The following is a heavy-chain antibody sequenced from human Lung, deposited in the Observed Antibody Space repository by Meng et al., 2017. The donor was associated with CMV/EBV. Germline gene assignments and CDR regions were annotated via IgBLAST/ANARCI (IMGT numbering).Heavy chain of an antibody. D-gene: IGHD3-3*01. CDR2: ISSSSSYI. CDR3: ARDGSFWSGYYAPVAFDI. V-gene: IGHV3-21*01. J-gene: IGHJ3*02. Sequence: GGSLRLXXAASGFTFSSYSMNWVRQAPGKGLEWVSSISSSSSYIYYADSVKGRFTISRDNAKNSLYLQMNSLRAEDTAVYYCARDGSFWSGYYAPVAFDIWGQGTMVXVSS. CDR1: GFTFSSYS.